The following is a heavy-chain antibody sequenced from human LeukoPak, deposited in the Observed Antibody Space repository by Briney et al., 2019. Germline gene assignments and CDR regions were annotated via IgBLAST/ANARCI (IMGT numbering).Heavy chain of an antibody. CDR3: AVIKIIVGAPIDY. CDR2: IIPIFGTA. Sequence: SVKVSCKASGGTFSSYAISWVRQAPGQGLEWMGGIIPIFGTANYAQKFQGRVTITADESTSTAYMELSSLRSEDTAVYYCAVIKIIVGAPIDYWGQGTLVTVSS. D-gene: IGHD1-26*01. V-gene: IGHV1-69*01. J-gene: IGHJ4*02. CDR1: GGTFSSYA.